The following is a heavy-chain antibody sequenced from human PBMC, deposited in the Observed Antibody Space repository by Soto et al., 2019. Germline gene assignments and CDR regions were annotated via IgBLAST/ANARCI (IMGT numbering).Heavy chain of an antibody. J-gene: IGHJ4*02. CDR1: GFTFSSYG. D-gene: IGHD6-13*01. CDR2: ISYDGSNK. CDR3: AKAPGYSSSWPSDYFDY. V-gene: IGHV3-30*18. Sequence: PGGSLRLSCAASGFTFSSYGMHWVRQAPGKGLEWVAVISYDGSNKYYADSVKGRFTISRDNSKNTLYLQMNSLRAEDTAVYYCAKAPGYSSSWPSDYFDYWGQGTLVTVSS.